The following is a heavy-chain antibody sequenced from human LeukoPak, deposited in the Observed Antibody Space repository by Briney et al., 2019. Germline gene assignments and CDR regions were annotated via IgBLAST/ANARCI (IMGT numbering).Heavy chain of an antibody. V-gene: IGHV4-4*02. J-gene: IGHJ4*02. CDR3: AATRGTRAY. D-gene: IGHD3-10*01. CDR1: GGSISSSNW. Sequence: SGTLSLTCAVSGGSISSSNWWSWVRQPPVEGLEWIGEIYHSGSTIYNPSLKSRVTISVDKSKSQFSLKLSSVTAADTAVYYCAATRGTRAYWGQGTLVTVSS. CDR2: IYHSGST.